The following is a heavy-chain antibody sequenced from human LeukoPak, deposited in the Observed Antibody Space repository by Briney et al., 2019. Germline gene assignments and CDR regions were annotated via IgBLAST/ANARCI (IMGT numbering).Heavy chain of an antibody. CDR3: ARGGRWLQSYYFDY. CDR2: ISGSGGST. V-gene: IGHV3-23*01. D-gene: IGHD5-24*01. CDR1: GFTFSSYA. J-gene: IGHJ4*02. Sequence: GGSLRLSCAASGFTFSSYAMSWVRQAPGKGLEWVSAISGSGGSTYYADSVKGRFTISRDNSKNTLYLQMNSLRAEDTAVYYCARGGRWLQSYYFDYWGQGTLVTVSS.